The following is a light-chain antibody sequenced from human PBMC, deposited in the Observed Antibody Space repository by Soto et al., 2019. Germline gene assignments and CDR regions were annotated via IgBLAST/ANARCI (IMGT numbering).Light chain of an antibody. CDR1: QSVSSSY. Sequence: IVLTQSPGTLSLSPGERATLSCRASQSVSSSYLAWYQQKPGQAPRLLIYGASSRATGIPDRFSGSGSGTDFTLSISRLEPEDFAVYYCQQYGSSSYTFGQGTKWEIK. CDR2: GAS. V-gene: IGKV3-20*01. J-gene: IGKJ2*01. CDR3: QQYGSSSYT.